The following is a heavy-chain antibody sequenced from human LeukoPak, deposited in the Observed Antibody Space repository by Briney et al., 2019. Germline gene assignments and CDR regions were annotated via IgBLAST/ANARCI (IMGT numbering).Heavy chain of an antibody. J-gene: IGHJ6*02. CDR2: ISWNSGSI. CDR1: GFTFDDYA. V-gene: IGHV3-9*01. Sequence: GGSLRLSCAASGFTFDDYAMHWVRQAPGKGLEWVSGISWNSGSIGYADSVKGRFTISRDNAKNSLYLQMNSLRAEDTALYYCAKDMSPIVAVPAAPKGYYYYGMDVWGQGTTVTVSS. D-gene: IGHD2-2*01. CDR3: AKDMSPIVAVPAAPKGYYYYGMDV.